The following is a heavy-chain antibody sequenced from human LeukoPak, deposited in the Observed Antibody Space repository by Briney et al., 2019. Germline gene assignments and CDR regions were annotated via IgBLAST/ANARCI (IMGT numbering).Heavy chain of an antibody. V-gene: IGHV3-23*01. CDR3: AKESYGGNSKWD. Sequence: GGSLRLSCKASGFTFSSNAMSWVRQVPGKGLEWVSVISGSGSSTHYADSVKGRFTISRDNSKNTLYLQMNSLRAEDTAVYYCAKESYGGNSKWDWGQGTLVTVSS. CDR2: ISGSGSST. D-gene: IGHD4-23*01. CDR1: GFTFSSNA. J-gene: IGHJ4*02.